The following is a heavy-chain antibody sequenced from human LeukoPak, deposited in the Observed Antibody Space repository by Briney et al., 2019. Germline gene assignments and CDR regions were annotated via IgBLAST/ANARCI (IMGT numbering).Heavy chain of an antibody. Sequence: ASVKVSCKASGYTFTGYYMHWVRQAPGQGLEWMGWINLNSGGTNFAQKFQGRVTMTRDTSISTAYMELSRLRSDDTAVYYCARRGASDYGDYDWYFDLWGRGTLVTVSS. D-gene: IGHD4-17*01. CDR3: ARRGASDYGDYDWYFDL. J-gene: IGHJ2*01. V-gene: IGHV1-2*02. CDR1: GYTFTGYY. CDR2: INLNSGGT.